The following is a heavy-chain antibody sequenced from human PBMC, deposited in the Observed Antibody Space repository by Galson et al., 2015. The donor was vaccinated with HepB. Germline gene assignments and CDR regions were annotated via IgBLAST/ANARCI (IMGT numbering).Heavy chain of an antibody. D-gene: IGHD6-19*01. Sequence: SLRLSCAASGFTFDDYAMHWVRQAPGKGLEWVSGISWNSGNIHYADSVKGRFTISRDNAKSSLSLGMNSLRAEDTALHYCAKDSSGWSHSDSWGQGTVVAVSS. J-gene: IGHJ4*02. CDR3: AKDSSGWSHSDS. V-gene: IGHV3-9*01. CDR1: GFTFDDYA. CDR2: ISWNSGNI.